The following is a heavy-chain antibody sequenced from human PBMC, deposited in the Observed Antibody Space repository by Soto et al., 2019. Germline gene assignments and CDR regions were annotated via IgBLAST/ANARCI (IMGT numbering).Heavy chain of an antibody. V-gene: IGHV4-4*02. CDR3: ARETYSDYVGYFDP. CDR2: IYHSGST. D-gene: IGHD5-12*01. CDR1: GGSTSSSNW. J-gene: IGHJ5*02. Sequence: PSETLSITCSASGGSTSSSNWWRWVRQPPGKGLEWIGEIYHSGSTNYNPSLKSRVTISVDKSKNQFSLKLSSVTAADTAVYYCARETYSDYVGYFDPWGQGTLVTVS.